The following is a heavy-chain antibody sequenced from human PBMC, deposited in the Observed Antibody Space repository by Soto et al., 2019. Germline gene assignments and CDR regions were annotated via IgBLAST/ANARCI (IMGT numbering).Heavy chain of an antibody. Sequence: QVQLVQSGAEVKKPGSSVKVSCKASGGTFSSYSISWVRQAPGQGREWMGGIIPIVGTANYAQKVQGRVTITASDSTSTADMELHSLRSEDTAVYYCARNPDTNYNYGMDVWCQGTTVTVSS. CDR2: IIPIVGTA. J-gene: IGHJ6*02. CDR1: GGTFSSYS. V-gene: IGHV1-69*12. CDR3: ARNPDTNYNYGMDV.